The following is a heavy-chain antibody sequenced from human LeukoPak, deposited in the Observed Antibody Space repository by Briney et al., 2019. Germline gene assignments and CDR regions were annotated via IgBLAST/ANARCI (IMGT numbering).Heavy chain of an antibody. CDR3: ARVLSSSGYYFYYYMDV. CDR2: MNPNSGNT. V-gene: IGHV1-8*01. D-gene: IGHD3-22*01. J-gene: IGHJ6*03. Sequence: EASVKVSCKASGYTFTSYDINWVRQATGQGLEWMGWMNPNSGNTGYAQKFQGRVTMTRNTSISTAYMELSSLRSEDTAVYYCARVLSSSGYYFYYYMDVWGKGTTVTISS. CDR1: GYTFTSYD.